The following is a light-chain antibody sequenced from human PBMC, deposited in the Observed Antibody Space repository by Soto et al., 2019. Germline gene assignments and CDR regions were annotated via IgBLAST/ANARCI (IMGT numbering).Light chain of an antibody. Sequence: QYALTQPRSVSGSPGQSVTISCTGTSSDVGGYDFVSWFQQHPGKAPKLIISDVSKRPSGVPDRFSGSKSVNTASLTISGIKAEDEAEYYCCSDAGGYAHVAFCGGTKVTVL. V-gene: IGLV2-11*01. J-gene: IGLJ2*01. CDR3: CSDAGGYAHVA. CDR1: SSDVGGYDF. CDR2: DVS.